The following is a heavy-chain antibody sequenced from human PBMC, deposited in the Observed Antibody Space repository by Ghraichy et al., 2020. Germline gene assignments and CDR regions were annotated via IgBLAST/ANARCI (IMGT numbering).Heavy chain of an antibody. CDR2: IKSKTDGGTT. V-gene: IGHV3-15*01. J-gene: IGHJ4*02. CDR3: TTDRGTVTTRDFDY. CDR1: GFTFSNAW. D-gene: IGHD4-17*01. Sequence: GGSLRLSCAASGFTFSNAWMSWVRQAPGKGLEWVGRIKSKTDGGTTDYAAPVKGRFTISRDDSKNTLYLQMNSLKTEDTAVYYCTTDRGTVTTRDFDYWGQGTLVTVSS.